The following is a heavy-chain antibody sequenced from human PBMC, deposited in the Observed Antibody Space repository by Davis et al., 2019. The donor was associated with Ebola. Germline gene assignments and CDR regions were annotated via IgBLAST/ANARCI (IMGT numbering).Heavy chain of an antibody. CDR1: GGSISSYY. V-gene: IGHV4-4*07. CDR2: IYTSGST. J-gene: IGHJ2*01. CDR3: ARRSGDYSNWYFDL. Sequence: PSETLSLTCTVSGGSISSYYWSWIRQPAGKGLEWIGRIYTSGSTNYNPSLKSRVTMSVDTSKNQFSLKLNSVTAADTAVYYCARRSGDYSNWYFDLWGRGTLVTVSS. D-gene: IGHD1-26*01.